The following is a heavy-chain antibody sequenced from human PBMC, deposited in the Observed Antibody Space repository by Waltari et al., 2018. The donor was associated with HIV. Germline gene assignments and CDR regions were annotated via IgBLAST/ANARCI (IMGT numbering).Heavy chain of an antibody. V-gene: IGHV4-34*01. CDR1: GGSFRGYY. CDR2: INHSEST. J-gene: IGHJ6*02. D-gene: IGHD2-2*01. CDR3: ARGPAAMSPYYYGMDV. Sequence: QVQLQQWGAGLLKPSETLSLTCAVYGGSFRGYYWSWILQPPGKGLGWIGEINHSESTNYNPSLKSRVTISVDTSKNQFSLKLSSVTAADTAVYYCARGPAAMSPYYYGMDVWGQGTTVTVSS.